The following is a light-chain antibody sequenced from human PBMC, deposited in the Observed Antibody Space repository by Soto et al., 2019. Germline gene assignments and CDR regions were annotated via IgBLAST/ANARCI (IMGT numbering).Light chain of an antibody. CDR3: QHYNSYPWT. V-gene: IGKV1-5*01. CDR2: DAS. Sequence: DIQTTQSPTTLSASVGDRGTITCRASQSISSWLAWYQQKAGKAPKLLIYDASSLQSGVPSRFSGSGSGTEFTLTISSLQPDDFGTYYCQHYNSYPWTFGQGTKVDIK. CDR1: QSISSW. J-gene: IGKJ1*01.